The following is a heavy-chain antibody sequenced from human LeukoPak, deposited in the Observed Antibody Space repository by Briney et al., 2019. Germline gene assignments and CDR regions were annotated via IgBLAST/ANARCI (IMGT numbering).Heavy chain of an antibody. Sequence: GGSLRLSCAASGFTVYSNYMTWVRQAPGKGLEWVSVIYDTGTTSYADSVKGRFTISRDNSKNTLLLQMNSLRAEDAAIYYCAREGQGRDGYNHGLDIWGQGTMVTVSS. J-gene: IGHJ3*02. V-gene: IGHV3-53*01. D-gene: IGHD5-24*01. CDR1: GFTVYSNY. CDR3: AREGQGRDGYNHGLDI. CDR2: IYDTGTT.